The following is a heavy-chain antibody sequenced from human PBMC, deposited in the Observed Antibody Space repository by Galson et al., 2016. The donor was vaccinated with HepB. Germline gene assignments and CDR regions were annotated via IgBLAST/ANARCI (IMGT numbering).Heavy chain of an antibody. J-gene: IGHJ4*02. Sequence: SPRLSCAGSGFTFNSYAMNWVRQAPGKGLEWISLISDNGHATYYADPVRGRFSIARDNSKNTLYLQMNSLRADDTAVYYCAKCPPGTRGSLDSWGQGTLVTVSS. CDR2: ISDNGHAT. CDR3: AKCPPGTRGSLDS. V-gene: IGHV3-23*01. CDR1: GFTFNSYA. D-gene: IGHD1-14*01.